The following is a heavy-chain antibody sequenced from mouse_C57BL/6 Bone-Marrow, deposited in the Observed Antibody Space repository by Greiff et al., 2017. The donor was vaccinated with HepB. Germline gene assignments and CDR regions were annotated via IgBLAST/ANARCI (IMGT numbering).Heavy chain of an antibody. Sequence: EVQLVESGPGLVKPSQSLSLTCSVTGYSITSGYYWNWIRQFPGNKLEWMGYISYDGSNNYNPSLKNRISITRDTSKNQFFLKLNSVTTEDTATYYCARDNGSLYYEGYWGQGTTLTVSS. CDR3: ARDNGSLYYEGY. CDR1: GYSITSGYY. D-gene: IGHD2-4*01. CDR2: ISYDGSN. V-gene: IGHV3-6*01. J-gene: IGHJ2*01.